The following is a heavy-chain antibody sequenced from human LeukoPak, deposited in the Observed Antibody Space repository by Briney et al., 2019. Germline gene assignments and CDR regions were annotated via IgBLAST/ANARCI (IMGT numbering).Heavy chain of an antibody. CDR2: INHSGST. CDR3: ARDSGAFDI. J-gene: IGHJ3*02. D-gene: IGHD6-25*01. CDR1: GGSFSGYY. V-gene: IGHV4-34*01. Sequence: SETLSLTCAVYGGSFSGYYWSWIRQPPGKGLEWIGEINHSGSTNYNPSLKSRVTISLDTSKNQFSLGLSSVTAADTAVYYCARDSGAFDIWGLGTMVAVSS.